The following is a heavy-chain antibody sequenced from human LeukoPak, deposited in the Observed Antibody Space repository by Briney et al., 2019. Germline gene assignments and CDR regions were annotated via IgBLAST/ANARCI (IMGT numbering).Heavy chain of an antibody. CDR1: GFTFSSYS. CDR2: ISSSSYI. J-gene: IGHJ4*02. D-gene: IGHD3-10*01. CDR3: ARVGGPPYYYGSGSGGY. V-gene: IGHV3-21*01. Sequence: GGSLRLSCAASGFTFSSYSMNWVRQAPGKGLEWVSSISSSSYIYYADSVKGRFTISRDNAKNSLYLQMNSLRAEDTAVYYCARVGGPPYYYGSGSGGYWGQGTLVTVSS.